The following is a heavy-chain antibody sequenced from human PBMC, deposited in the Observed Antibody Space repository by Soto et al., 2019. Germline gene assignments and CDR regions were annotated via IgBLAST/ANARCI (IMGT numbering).Heavy chain of an antibody. V-gene: IGHV1-46*01. CDR3: ARADYYDSSGFYYDY. Sequence: QVQLVQSGAVVKKPGASVKVSCKASGYIFTNHYIHWVRQAPGQGLEWMGIINPSGGSTNYLQKFQGRVTMTRDTSTSTVYMELSSLRSEDTAVYFCARADYYDSSGFYYDYCGQGTLVTVSS. CDR2: INPSGGST. J-gene: IGHJ4*02. D-gene: IGHD3-22*01. CDR1: GYIFTNHY.